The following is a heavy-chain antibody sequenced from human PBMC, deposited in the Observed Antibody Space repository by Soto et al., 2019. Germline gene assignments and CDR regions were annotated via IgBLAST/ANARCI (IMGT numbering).Heavy chain of an antibody. CDR2: IMPIIGTA. D-gene: IGHD6-6*01. J-gene: IGHJ4*02. V-gene: IGHV1-69*01. CDR3: ARGGYSSSYRLDY. Sequence: QVQLVQSGAEVKKPGSSVKVSCKASGGTFSSYAINWVRQLPGQGLEWVGGIMPIIGTANYAQMFQGRVTITADESTSTAYMELSSLRSEDTAVYYCARGGYSSSYRLDYWGQGTLVTVSS. CDR1: GGTFSSYA.